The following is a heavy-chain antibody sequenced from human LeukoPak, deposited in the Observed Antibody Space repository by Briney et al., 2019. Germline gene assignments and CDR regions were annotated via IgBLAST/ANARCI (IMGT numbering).Heavy chain of an antibody. CDR1: GFTFSSYG. CDR3: AKDWFSTNWFDP. J-gene: IGHJ5*02. CDR2: ISGSGGST. V-gene: IGHV3-23*01. D-gene: IGHD3-10*01. Sequence: PAGSLRFSCAASGFTFSSYGMSWVRQAPGKGLEWVSAISGSGGSTYYADSVKGRFTISIDNSKNTLYLQINSLRAEDTAVYYCAKDWFSTNWFDPWGQGTLVTVSS.